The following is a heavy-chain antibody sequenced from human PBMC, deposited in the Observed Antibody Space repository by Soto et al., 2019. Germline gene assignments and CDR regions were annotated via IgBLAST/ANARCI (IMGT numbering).Heavy chain of an antibody. J-gene: IGHJ4*02. V-gene: IGHV3-7*01. D-gene: IGHD3-3*01. CDR3: XXXXXXXXXXXXXXXXPFLSY. CDR1: GFTFSSYW. Sequence: EVQLVESGGGLVQPGGSLRLSCAASGFTFSSYWMSWVRQAPGKGLXXXXXXXXDGSEKYYVDSVKGRFTISRDNAKNSXYXXXXXXXXXXXXXXXXXXXXXXXXXXXXXXXXPFLSYWGQGTLVTVSS. CDR2: XXXDGSEK.